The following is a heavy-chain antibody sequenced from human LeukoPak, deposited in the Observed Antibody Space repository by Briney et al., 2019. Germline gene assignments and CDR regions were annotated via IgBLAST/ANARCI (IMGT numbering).Heavy chain of an antibody. CDR3: AKGSGGYSYGHFDY. CDR2: ISYDGSNK. Sequence: PGGSLRLSCAASGFTFSSYGMHWARQAPGKGLEWVAVISYDGSNKYYADSVKGRFTISRDNSKNTLYLQMNSLRAEDTAVYYCAKGSGGYSYGHFDYWGQGTLVTVSS. J-gene: IGHJ4*02. D-gene: IGHD5-18*01. CDR1: GFTFSSYG. V-gene: IGHV3-30*18.